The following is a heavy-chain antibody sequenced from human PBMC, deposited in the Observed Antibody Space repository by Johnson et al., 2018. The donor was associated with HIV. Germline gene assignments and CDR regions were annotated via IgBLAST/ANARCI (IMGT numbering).Heavy chain of an antibody. CDR1: GFTFSSYD. CDR2: IGTAGDT. D-gene: IGHD3-10*01. J-gene: IGHJ3*02. Sequence: VQLVESGGGLVQPGGSLRLSCAASGFTFSSYDMHWVRQATGKGLEWVSAIGTAGDTYYPGSVKGRFHIYRENAKNSLYLQMSSLRAEDTALYYCAKDDFWDRYGSGPLAYAFDIWGQGTMVTVSS. CDR3: AKDDFWDRYGSGPLAYAFDI. V-gene: IGHV3-13*01.